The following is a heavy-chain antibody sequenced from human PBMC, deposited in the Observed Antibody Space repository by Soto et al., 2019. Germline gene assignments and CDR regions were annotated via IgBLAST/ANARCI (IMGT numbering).Heavy chain of an antibody. CDR1: VGSLSGNF. Sequence: PWETLSLTCAFYVGSLSGNFWSCIRHPPGKWLEWIGEVKQSGSTNYNPSLKSRVTISVDTSRSQISLKVNSVTAADTAVYYCARSPQRINLARGLVGSWFDSWGQGIPVTVSS. CDR3: ARSPQRINLARGLVGSWFDS. J-gene: IGHJ5*01. V-gene: IGHV4-34*01. CDR2: VKQSGST. D-gene: IGHD3-10*01.